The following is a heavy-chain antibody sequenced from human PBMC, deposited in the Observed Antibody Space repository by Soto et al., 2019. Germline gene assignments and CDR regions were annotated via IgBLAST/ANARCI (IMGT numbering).Heavy chain of an antibody. J-gene: IGHJ4*02. CDR2: IYYSGST. D-gene: IGHD3-22*01. V-gene: IGHV4-39*01. Sequence: SETLSLTCTVSGGSISSSSYYWGWIRQPPGKGLEWIGSIYYSGSTYYNPSLKSRVTISVDTSKNQFSLNLTSVTAADKAVYYCACGQRGYDSSGYYDYWGQGTLVTVSS. CDR1: GGSISSSSYY. CDR3: ACGQRGYDSSGYYDY.